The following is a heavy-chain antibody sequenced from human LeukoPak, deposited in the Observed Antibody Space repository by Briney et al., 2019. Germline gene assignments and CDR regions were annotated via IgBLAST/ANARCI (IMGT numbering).Heavy chain of an antibody. D-gene: IGHD1-1*01. CDR1: GYTFTDYY. Sequence: EASVKVSCKASGYTFTDYYMHWVRQAPGQGLEWMGWINPSSGGTNYAQKFQGRVTMTRDTSISTAYMELSRLRSDDTAVYYCVRDGGYGRFDPWGQGTLVTVSS. CDR2: INPSSGGT. CDR3: VRDGGYGRFDP. J-gene: IGHJ5*02. V-gene: IGHV1-2*02.